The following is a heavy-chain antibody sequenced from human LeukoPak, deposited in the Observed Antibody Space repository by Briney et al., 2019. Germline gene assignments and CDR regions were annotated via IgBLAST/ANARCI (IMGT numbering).Heavy chain of an antibody. Sequence: GGSLRLSCAASGFDFNNYAMTWVRQAPGRALEWVSTISGRGVGTYYADSVKGRFTVSRDNSQNTLYLQMNGLGAGDTAVYYCAKGAVVRGVPNYSYYHMDVWGKGTTVTVSS. CDR2: ISGRGVGT. J-gene: IGHJ6*03. D-gene: IGHD3-10*01. CDR1: GFDFNNYA. V-gene: IGHV3-23*01. CDR3: AKGAVVRGVPNYSYYHMDV.